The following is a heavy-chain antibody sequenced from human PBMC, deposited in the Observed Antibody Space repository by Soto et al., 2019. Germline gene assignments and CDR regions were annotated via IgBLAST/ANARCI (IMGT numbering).Heavy chain of an antibody. J-gene: IGHJ4*02. CDR1: GYTFTAYA. CDR2: INPANGNT. Sequence: GASVKVSCKATGYTFTAYAMHWVRQAPGQRFEWMGWINPANGNTKYSQKFQGRLTITSDTSANTVYMELNSLTSEDTAMYYCTRSAISPYGGLIGPFDYWGQGNLVTVSS. CDR3: TRSAISPYGGLIGPFDY. D-gene: IGHD3-16*02. V-gene: IGHV1-3*01.